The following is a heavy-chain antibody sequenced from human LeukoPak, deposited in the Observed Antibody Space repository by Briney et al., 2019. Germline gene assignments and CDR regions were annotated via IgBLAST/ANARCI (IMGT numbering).Heavy chain of an antibody. J-gene: IGHJ4*02. CDR2: INWNGGST. CDR1: GFTFDDYG. Sequence: GGSLRLSCAASGFTFDDYGMSWVRQAPGKGLEWVSGINWNGGSTGYADSVKGRFTVSRDNAKNSLYLQMISLRAEDTALYYCAREGDSSGYYYVYYFDYWGQGTLVTVSS. D-gene: IGHD3-22*01. V-gene: IGHV3-20*04. CDR3: AREGDSSGYYYVYYFDY.